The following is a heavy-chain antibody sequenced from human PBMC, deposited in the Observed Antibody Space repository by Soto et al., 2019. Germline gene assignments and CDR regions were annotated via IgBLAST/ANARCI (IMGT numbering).Heavy chain of an antibody. CDR1: GFTFGNYG. V-gene: IGHV3-23*01. CDR2: ISGGCGST. Sequence: EVQLLESGGGLVQPGGSLRLSCAASGFTFGNYGMNWFRQAPGKGLEWVSGISGGCGSTYYADSVKGRFTISRDPSKNTVVLEMNSLRAEDTAVYYCAKGFIVVVTVIRPDDSFDVWGQGTLVTVSS. CDR3: AKGFIVVVTVIRPDDSFDV. D-gene: IGHD2-21*02. J-gene: IGHJ3*01.